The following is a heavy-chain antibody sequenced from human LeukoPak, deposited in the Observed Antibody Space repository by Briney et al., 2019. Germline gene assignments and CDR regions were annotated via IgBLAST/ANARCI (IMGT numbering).Heavy chain of an antibody. J-gene: IGHJ4*02. CDR3: ARQDGSYYPYYFDY. V-gene: IGHV4-34*01. CDR1: GGSFSGYY. D-gene: IGHD1-26*01. CDR2: IYYSGST. Sequence: PSETLSLTCAVYGGSFSGYYWSWIRQPPGKGLEWIGSIYYSGSTYYNPSLKSRVTISVDTSKNQFSLKLSSVTAADTAVYHCARQDGSYYPYYFDYWGQGTLVTVSS.